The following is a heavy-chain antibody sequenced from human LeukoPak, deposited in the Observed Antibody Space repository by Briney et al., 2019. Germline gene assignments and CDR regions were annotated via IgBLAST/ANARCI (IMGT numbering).Heavy chain of an antibody. D-gene: IGHD5-18*01. CDR3: AKGGIHWEVDY. J-gene: IGHJ4*02. CDR2: IRYDGSNE. CDR1: GSTFSNSG. V-gene: IGHV3-30*02. Sequence: PGGSLRLSCAASGSTFSNSGMHWVRQAPGKGLEWVTFIRYDGSNEHYADSVKGRFTISRDNSRNTLYLQMDRLRPEDTAVYYCAKGGIHWEVDYWGQGSLVTVSS.